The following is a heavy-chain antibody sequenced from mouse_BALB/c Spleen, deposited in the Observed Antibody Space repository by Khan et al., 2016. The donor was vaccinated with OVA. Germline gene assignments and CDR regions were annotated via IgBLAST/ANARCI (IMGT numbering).Heavy chain of an antibody. J-gene: IGHJ3*01. D-gene: IGHD2-14*01. V-gene: IGHV1-26*01. CDR2: INPNSDNT. CDR3: ASGYDCIAY. CDR1: GYSFTAYY. Sequence: VQLQQSGADLVKPGASVKISCKASGYSFTAYYMNWVKLSPGKGLECIGGINPNSDNTDYNQKFKGKAILTVDTSSSTAYMELRSLTSKYSAVYVCASGYDCIAYWGQGTLVTVSA.